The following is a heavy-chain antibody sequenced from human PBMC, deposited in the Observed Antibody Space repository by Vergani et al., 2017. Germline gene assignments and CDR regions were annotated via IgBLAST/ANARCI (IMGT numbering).Heavy chain of an antibody. V-gene: IGHV3-33*06. CDR2: TWYDGNNK. J-gene: IGHJ4*02. D-gene: IGHD3-10*01. CDR3: AKIGSGSYDY. Sequence: QVQLVESGGGVVQPGRSLRLSCAASGFTFNQYGMHWVRQAPGKGLEWVAVTWYDGNNKYYADSVKGRFTISRDNSKNTLYLQMNSLRAEDTAVYYCAKIGSGSYDYWGQGTLVTVSS. CDR1: GFTFNQYG.